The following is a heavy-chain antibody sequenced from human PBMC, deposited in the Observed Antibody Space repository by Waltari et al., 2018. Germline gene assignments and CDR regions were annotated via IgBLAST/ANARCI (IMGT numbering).Heavy chain of an antibody. V-gene: IGHV3-23*01. Sequence: VPLLESGGDLIHPAWSLVHPAEPSRFKFHPFTMTWLRQAPGKGLEWVSSISGSGGTSYYTDSVTGRFTISRDNSENTLYLHMNSLRAEDSAIYYCAKDRGSGRIYFDSWGRGTLVAVSS. D-gene: IGHD3-10*01. CDR2: ISGSGGTS. CDR1: RFKFHPFT. CDR3: AKDRGSGRIYFDS. J-gene: IGHJ4*02.